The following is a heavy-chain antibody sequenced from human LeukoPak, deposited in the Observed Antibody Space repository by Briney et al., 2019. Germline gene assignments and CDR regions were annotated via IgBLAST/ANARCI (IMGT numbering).Heavy chain of an antibody. CDR3: AGSTDWFDP. CDR1: GGSISSYY. J-gene: IGHJ5*02. D-gene: IGHD4-11*01. CDR2: IYYSGST. V-gene: IGHV4-59*08. Sequence: SETLSLTCTVSGGSISSYYWSWIRQPPGKGLEWVGYIYYSGSTNYNPSLKSRVTISVDTSKNQFSLKLSSVTAADTAVYYCAGSTDWFDPWGQGTLVTVSS.